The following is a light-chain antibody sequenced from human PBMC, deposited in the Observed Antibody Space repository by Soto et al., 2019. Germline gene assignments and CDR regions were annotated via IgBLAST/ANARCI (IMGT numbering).Light chain of an antibody. Sequence: EIVLTQSPGTLSLSPGDRATLSCGSSQTVSSSYLAWYQQKPGQAPRLLIYSASSRATGIPDRFSGSGSGTDFTLTISRLEPEDFAVYYCQQDGSSQWTFGQGTKVDIK. CDR2: SAS. CDR3: QQDGSSQWT. CDR1: QTVSSSY. J-gene: IGKJ1*01. V-gene: IGKV3-20*01.